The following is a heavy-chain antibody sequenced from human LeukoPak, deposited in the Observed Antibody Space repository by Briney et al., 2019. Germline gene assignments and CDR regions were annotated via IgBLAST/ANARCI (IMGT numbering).Heavy chain of an antibody. D-gene: IGHD6-13*01. J-gene: IGHJ4*02. V-gene: IGHV4-38-2*02. CDR2: IYHSGST. Sequence: SETLSLTCTVSGYSISSGYYWGRIRQPPGKGLEWIGSIYHSGSTNYNPSLKSRVTISVDTSKNQFSLKLSSVTAADTAVYYCASLYRAAGPPNFDYWGQGTLVTVSS. CDR1: GYSISSGYY. CDR3: ASLYRAAGPPNFDY.